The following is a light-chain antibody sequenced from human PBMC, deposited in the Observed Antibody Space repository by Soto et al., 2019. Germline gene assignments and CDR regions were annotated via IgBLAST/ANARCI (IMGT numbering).Light chain of an antibody. CDR2: GAS. CDR1: QTVSSN. V-gene: IGKV3-15*01. J-gene: IGKJ1*01. Sequence: EIVLTQSPGTLSLSPGERASLSCRASQTVSSNLAWYQQKPGQAPSLLIYGASTRATGIPARFSGSGSGTEFTLTISLQSEDFEVYYCQQYNDWPRTFGQGTKVDIK. CDR3: QQYNDWPRT.